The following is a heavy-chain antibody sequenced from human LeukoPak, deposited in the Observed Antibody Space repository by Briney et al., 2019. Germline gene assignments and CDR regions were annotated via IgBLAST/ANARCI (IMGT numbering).Heavy chain of an antibody. D-gene: IGHD6-19*01. V-gene: IGHV4-39*01. J-gene: IGHJ4*02. Sequence: PSETLSLTCTVSGGSISSSSYYWGWIRQPPGKGLERIGSIYYSGSTYYNPSLKSRVTISVDTSKNQFSLKLSSVTAADTAVYYCASVGSQWRVRGSYFDYWGQGTLVTVSS. CDR1: GGSISSSSYY. CDR2: IYYSGST. CDR3: ASVGSQWRVRGSYFDY.